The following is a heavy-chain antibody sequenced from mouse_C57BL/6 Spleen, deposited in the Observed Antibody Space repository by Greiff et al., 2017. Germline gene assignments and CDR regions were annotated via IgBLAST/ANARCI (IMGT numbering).Heavy chain of an antibody. D-gene: IGHD1-1*01. J-gene: IGHJ3*01. Sequence: QVQLQQSGAELVKPGASVKISCKASGYAFSSYWMNWVKQRPGKGLEWIGQIYPGDGDTNYNGKFKGKATLTADKSSSTAYMQLSSLTSEDSAVYFCARFPRSDYGSSDVAYWGQGTLVTVSA. V-gene: IGHV1-80*01. CDR3: ARFPRSDYGSSDVAY. CDR1: GYAFSSYW. CDR2: IYPGDGDT.